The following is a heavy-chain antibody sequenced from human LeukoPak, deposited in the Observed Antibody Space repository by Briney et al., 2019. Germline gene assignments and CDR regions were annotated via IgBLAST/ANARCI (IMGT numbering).Heavy chain of an antibody. CDR1: GFTFSSSS. CDR3: TKSDSNLWEGNFFDY. V-gene: IGHV3-23*01. D-gene: IGHD3-10*01. J-gene: IGHJ4*02. CDR2: ISGRTRST. Sequence: GGSLRLSCVASGFTFSSSSMTWVRQAPGKGLEGVSTISGRTRSTYYADSVKGRFTISRDTSRKTLFLQTNSLRVEDTAVYYCTKSDSNLWEGNFFDYWGQGTLVTVSS.